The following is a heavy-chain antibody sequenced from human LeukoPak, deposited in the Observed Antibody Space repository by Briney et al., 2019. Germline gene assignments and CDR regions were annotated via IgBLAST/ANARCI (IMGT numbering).Heavy chain of an antibody. D-gene: IGHD1-14*01. J-gene: IGHJ5*02. Sequence: GPGGSLRLSCAASGFTFDDYGMSWVRQAPGKGLEWVSGINWNGGSTGYADSVKGRFTISRDNSKNTLYLQMNSLRAEDTAVYYCARDQLRHHSPEVWFDPWGQGTLVTVSS. V-gene: IGHV3-20*04. CDR2: INWNGGST. CDR1: GFTFDDYG. CDR3: ARDQLRHHSPEVWFDP.